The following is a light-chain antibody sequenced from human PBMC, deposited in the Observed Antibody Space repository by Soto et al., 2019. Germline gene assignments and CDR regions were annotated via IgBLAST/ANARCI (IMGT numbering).Light chain of an antibody. CDR3: SSSADSNTLYV. CDR1: SSDFGAYKS. CDR2: DVS. J-gene: IGLJ1*01. V-gene: IGLV2-8*01. Sequence: QSVLTQPPSASGSPGQSVTISCTGTSSDFGAYKSVSWYQQHPGKAPKLIIFDVSKRPSGVPDRFSGSKSGNTAFLTVSGLQAEDEADYYCSSSADSNTLYVFGTGTKLTVL.